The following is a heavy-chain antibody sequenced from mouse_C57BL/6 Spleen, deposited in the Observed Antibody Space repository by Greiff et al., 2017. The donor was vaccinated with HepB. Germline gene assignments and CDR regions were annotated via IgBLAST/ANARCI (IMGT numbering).Heavy chain of an antibody. CDR2: ISYDGSN. Sequence: EVQLQESGPGLVKPSQSLSLTCSVTGYSITSGYYWNWIRQFPGNKLEWMGYISYDGSNNYNPSLKNRISITRDTSKNQFFLKLNSVTTEDTATYYCARDGGDIYAMDYWGQRTSVTVSS. CDR3: ARDGGDIYAMDY. CDR1: GYSITSGYY. J-gene: IGHJ4*01. V-gene: IGHV3-6*01.